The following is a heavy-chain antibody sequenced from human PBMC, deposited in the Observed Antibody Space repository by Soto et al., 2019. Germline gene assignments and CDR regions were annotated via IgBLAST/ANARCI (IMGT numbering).Heavy chain of an antibody. CDR2: INAGNGNT. V-gene: IGHV1-3*01. Sequence: ASVKVSCKASGYTFTSYAMHWVRQAPGQRLEWMGWINAGNGNTKYSQKFQGRVTITRDTSTSTAYMELSSLRSEDTAVYYCATDYGENVYYYYGMDVWGQGTTVTVSS. CDR1: GYTFTSYA. J-gene: IGHJ6*02. CDR3: ATDYGENVYYYYGMDV. D-gene: IGHD4-17*01.